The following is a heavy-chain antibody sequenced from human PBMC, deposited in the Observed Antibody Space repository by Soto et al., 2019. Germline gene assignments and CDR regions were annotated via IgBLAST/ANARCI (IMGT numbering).Heavy chain of an antibody. CDR2: ISYDGSNK. D-gene: IGHD5-18*01. Sequence: QVQLVESGGGVVQPGRSLRLSCAASGFTFNSYAIHWVRQAPGKGLEWVAIISYDGSNKYYADSVKGRFTISRDNSKNTLYLQMNSLRAEDTAVYYCARDPLWGTAMVLWYFDLWGRGTLVTVSS. CDR3: ARDPLWGTAMVLWYFDL. V-gene: IGHV3-30-3*01. CDR1: GFTFNSYA. J-gene: IGHJ2*01.